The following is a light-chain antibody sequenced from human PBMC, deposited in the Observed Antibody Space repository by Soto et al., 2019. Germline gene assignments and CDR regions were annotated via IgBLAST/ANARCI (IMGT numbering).Light chain of an antibody. CDR3: QQYWTYFRYS. CDR2: HGY. J-gene: IGKJ2*03. Sequence: DIQMTQSPSTLSASVGDRVTITGRVSQTMNNKLAWYQKKRGKALKLLIYHGYTLESGDPSWFSGSGSGTEFTLPIVSLQPDDVADYYCQQYWTYFRYSFSQGMKLDI. CDR1: QTMNNK. V-gene: IGKV1-5*01.